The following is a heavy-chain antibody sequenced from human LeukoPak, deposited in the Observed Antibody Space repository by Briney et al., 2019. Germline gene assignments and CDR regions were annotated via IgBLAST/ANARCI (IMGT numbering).Heavy chain of an antibody. CDR1: GFTFSSYA. V-gene: IGHV3-64*01. CDR2: ISSNGGST. Sequence: GGSLRLSCAASGFTFSSYAMHWVRQAPGKGLEYVSAISSNGGSTYYANSVKGRFTISRDNPKNTLYLQMGSLRAEDMAVYYCAREKDWGQGTLVTVSS. CDR3: AREKD. J-gene: IGHJ4*02.